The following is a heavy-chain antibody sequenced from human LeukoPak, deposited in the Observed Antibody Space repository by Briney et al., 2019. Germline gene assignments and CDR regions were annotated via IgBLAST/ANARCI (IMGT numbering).Heavy chain of an antibody. D-gene: IGHD3-16*02. Sequence: GASVTVSCKASGGTFSIYAISWVRQAPGQGLEWMGGIIPIFGTANYAQKFQGRVTITADKSTSTAYMELSSLRSEDTAVYYCAREGAVGVITLDDAFDIWGQGTMVTVSS. CDR1: GGTFSIYA. J-gene: IGHJ3*02. V-gene: IGHV1-69*06. CDR3: AREGAVGVITLDDAFDI. CDR2: IIPIFGTA.